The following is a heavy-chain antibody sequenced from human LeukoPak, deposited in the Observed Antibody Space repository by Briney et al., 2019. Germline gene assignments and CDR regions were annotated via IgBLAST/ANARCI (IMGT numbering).Heavy chain of an antibody. J-gene: IGHJ6*02. CDR1: GFTPSAYS. CDR2: ISPSSNYK. CDR3: AREGYDLSQDYFAMDV. V-gene: IGHV3-21*01. D-gene: IGHD3/OR15-3a*01. Sequence: GGSLRLSCAASGFTPSAYSMNWVRQAPGKGLEWVSYISPSSNYKYYADSLKGRITISRDNAKNSLYLQMNSLRAEDTAVYYCAREGYDLSQDYFAMDVWGQGTTVTVSS.